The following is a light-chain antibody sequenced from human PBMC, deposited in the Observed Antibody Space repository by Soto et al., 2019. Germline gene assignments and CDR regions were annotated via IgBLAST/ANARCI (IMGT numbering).Light chain of an antibody. CDR2: GAS. CDR3: QQRTNWSWT. CDR1: QGVRNH. V-gene: IGKV1-27*01. Sequence: DIQMTQSPSSLSASVGDRVTITCRASQGVRNHLAWYQQKPGKVPKLLIYGASTLQSGVPSRFSGRGSGTDFTLTISSLQPEDVAVYYCQQRTNWSWTFGQGTKVEIK. J-gene: IGKJ1*01.